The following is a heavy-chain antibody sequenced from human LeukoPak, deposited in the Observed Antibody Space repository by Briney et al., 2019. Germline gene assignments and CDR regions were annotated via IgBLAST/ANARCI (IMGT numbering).Heavy chain of an antibody. V-gene: IGHV3-30*18. CDR3: AKEGGFLEWLLYQGGGYFDY. D-gene: IGHD3-3*01. Sequence: GRSLRLSCAASGFTFSSYGMHWARQAPGKGLEWVAVISYDGSNKYYADSVKGRFTISRDNSKNTLYLQMNSLRAEDTAVYYCAKEGGFLEWLLYQGGGYFDYWGQGTLVTVSS. J-gene: IGHJ4*02. CDR2: ISYDGSNK. CDR1: GFTFSSYG.